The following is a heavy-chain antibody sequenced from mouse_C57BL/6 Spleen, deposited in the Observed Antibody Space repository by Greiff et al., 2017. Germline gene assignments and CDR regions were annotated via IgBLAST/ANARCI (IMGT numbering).Heavy chain of an antibody. J-gene: IGHJ3*01. D-gene: IGHD2-1*01. Sequence: QVQLQQPGAELVRPGSSVKLSCKASGYTFTSYWMDWVKQRPGQGLEWIGNIYPSDSETHYNQKFKDKATLTVDKSSSTAYMQLSSLTSEDSAVYYCARISYGNFSWFAYWGQGTLVTVSA. CDR2: IYPSDSET. V-gene: IGHV1-61*01. CDR1: GYTFTSYW. CDR3: ARISYGNFSWFAY.